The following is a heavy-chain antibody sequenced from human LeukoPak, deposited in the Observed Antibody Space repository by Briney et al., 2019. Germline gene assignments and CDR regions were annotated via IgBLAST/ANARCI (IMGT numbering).Heavy chain of an antibody. CDR3: ASGDSGSYN. J-gene: IGHJ4*02. Sequence: TGGSLRLSCAASGFTFSSSWLYWVRQAPGKGLEYVSAISSNGGSTYYANSVKGRFTISRDNSKNTLYLQMGSLRAEDMAVYYCASGDSGSYNWGQGTLVTVSS. CDR2: ISSNGGST. CDR1: GFTFSSSW. D-gene: IGHD1-26*01. V-gene: IGHV3-64*01.